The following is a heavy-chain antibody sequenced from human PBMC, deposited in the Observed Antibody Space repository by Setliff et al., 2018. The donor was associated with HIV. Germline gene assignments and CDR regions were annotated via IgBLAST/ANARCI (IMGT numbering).Heavy chain of an antibody. Sequence: LRLSCAASGFIFSNYWMSWVRQAPGKGLEWVANIRQDGSEKYYVDSVRGRFTISRDNAENSLYLRMNSLRAEDTAVYYCARSVPDSAYRPTDYWGQGTQVTVSS. CDR1: GFIFSNYW. CDR2: IRQDGSEK. CDR3: ARSVPDSAYRPTDY. J-gene: IGHJ4*02. D-gene: IGHD3-22*01. V-gene: IGHV3-7*03.